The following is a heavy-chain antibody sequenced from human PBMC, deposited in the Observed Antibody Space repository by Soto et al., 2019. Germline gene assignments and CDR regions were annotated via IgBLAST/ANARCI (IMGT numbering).Heavy chain of an antibody. CDR1: GFTFSSYD. D-gene: IGHD6-6*01. J-gene: IGHJ3*02. V-gene: IGHV3-13*01. CDR2: IGTAGDT. CDR3: ARGGGSSFAFDI. Sequence: LRLSCAASGFTFSSYDMHWVRQATGKGLEWVSAIGTAGDTYYPGSVKGRFTISRENAKNSLYLQMNSLRAGDTAVYYCARGGGSSFAFDIWGQGTMVTVSS.